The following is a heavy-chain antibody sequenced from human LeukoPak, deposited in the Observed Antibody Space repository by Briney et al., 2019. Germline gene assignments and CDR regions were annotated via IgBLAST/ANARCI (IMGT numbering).Heavy chain of an antibody. D-gene: IGHD2-2*01. V-gene: IGHV4-59*01. CDR2: IYYSGST. Sequence: SETLTLTCTVSGGSISSYYWSWIRQPPGKGLEWIGYIYYSGSTNYNPSLKSRVTISVDTSKNQFSLKLSSVTAADTAVYYCARRSVVVPGYMDVWGKGTTVTVSS. CDR1: GGSISSYY. CDR3: ARRSVVVPGYMDV. J-gene: IGHJ6*03.